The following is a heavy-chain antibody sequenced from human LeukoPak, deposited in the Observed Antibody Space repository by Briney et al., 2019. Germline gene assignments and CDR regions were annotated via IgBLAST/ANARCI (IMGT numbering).Heavy chain of an antibody. D-gene: IGHD2-15*01. J-gene: IGHJ5*02. V-gene: IGHV3-23*01. CDR2: ISGSGGST. CDR1: GFTFSSYA. CDR3: AKDHKNVVVVAATGGNWFDP. Sequence: GGSLRLSCAASGFTFSSYAMSWVRQAPGKGLEWVSAISGSGGSTYYADSVKGRFTISRDNSKNTLYLQMNSLRAEDMALYYCAKDHKNVVVVAATGGNWFDPWGQGTLVTVSS.